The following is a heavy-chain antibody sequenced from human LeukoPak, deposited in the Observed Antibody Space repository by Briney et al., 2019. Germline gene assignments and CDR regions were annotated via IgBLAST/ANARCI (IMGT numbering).Heavy chain of an antibody. J-gene: IGHJ4*02. CDR1: GGSISSSNW. CDR3: ARDRVVVAATGVVGRYFDY. CDR2: IYHSGST. D-gene: IGHD2-15*01. Sequence: PSGTLSLTCAVSGGSISSSNWWSWVRQPPGKGLEWIGEIYHSGSTNYNPSLKSRVTISVDKSKNQFSLKLSSVTAADTAVYYCARDRVVVAATGVVGRYFDYWGQGTLVTVSS. V-gene: IGHV4-4*02.